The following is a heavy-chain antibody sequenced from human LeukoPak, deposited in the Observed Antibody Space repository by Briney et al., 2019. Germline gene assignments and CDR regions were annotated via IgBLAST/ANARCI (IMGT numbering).Heavy chain of an antibody. CDR1: GFTVSSNY. Sequence: GGSLRLSCAASGFTVSSNYMSWVRQAPGKGLEWVSVIYSGGSTYYADSVKGRFTISRDNAKNSLYLQMNSLRAEDTAVYYCAKAGVDYESSGHIDYWGQGTLVTVSS. V-gene: IGHV3-66*01. CDR3: AKAGVDYESSGHIDY. CDR2: IYSGGST. J-gene: IGHJ4*02. D-gene: IGHD3-22*01.